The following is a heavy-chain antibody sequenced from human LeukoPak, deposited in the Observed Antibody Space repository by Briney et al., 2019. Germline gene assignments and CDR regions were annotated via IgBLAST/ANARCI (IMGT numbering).Heavy chain of an antibody. Sequence: GGSLRLSCATSGFTFSNYAVSWVRQAPGKGLEWVAVIWYDGSNKYYADSVKGRFTISRDNSKNTLYLQMNSLRAEDTAVYYCARDLAYCGGDCYSPPYYWGQGTLVTVSS. CDR2: IWYDGSNK. J-gene: IGHJ4*02. D-gene: IGHD2-21*02. CDR1: GFTFSNYA. CDR3: ARDLAYCGGDCYSPPYY. V-gene: IGHV3-33*08.